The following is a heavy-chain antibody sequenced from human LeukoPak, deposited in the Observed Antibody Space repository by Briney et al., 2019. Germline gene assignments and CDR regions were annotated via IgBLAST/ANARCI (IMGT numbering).Heavy chain of an antibody. D-gene: IGHD1-26*01. CDR3: ARRRDLYSGSYYTFDY. V-gene: IGHV5-51*01. CDR1: GYSFTNYW. CDR2: IYPGDSDA. J-gene: IGHJ4*02. Sequence: GESLKISCKGSGYSFTNYWIGWVRQMPGKGLKWMGIIYPGDSDARYSPSFQGQVTISADKSISTAYLQWSSLKASDTAMYYCARRRDLYSGSYYTFDYWGQGTLVTVST.